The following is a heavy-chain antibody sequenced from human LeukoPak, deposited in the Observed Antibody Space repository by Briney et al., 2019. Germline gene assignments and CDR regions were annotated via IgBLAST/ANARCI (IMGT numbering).Heavy chain of an antibody. V-gene: IGHV3-53*01. Sequence: GGSLRLSCAASGFTVSNNYMSWVRQAPGKGLEWVSISYSDSNTNYADSVKGRFTISRDTSQNTLSLQMNSLRAEDTAVYYGVRKNRDFNAAFDIWGQGTVVTVSS. CDR1: GFTVSNNY. CDR3: VRKNRDFNAAFDI. CDR2: SYSDSNT. D-gene: IGHD1-14*01. J-gene: IGHJ3*02.